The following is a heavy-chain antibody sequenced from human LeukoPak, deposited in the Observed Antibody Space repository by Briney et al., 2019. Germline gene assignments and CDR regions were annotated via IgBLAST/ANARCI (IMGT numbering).Heavy chain of an antibody. D-gene: IGHD6-19*01. Sequence: SETLSLTCTVSGGSISSYYWSWIRQPPGKGLEWIGYIYHSGSTDYNPSLKSRVTISVDTSKNQFSLKLSSVTAADTAVYYCARTGGYSSGLLGYWGQGTLVTVSS. J-gene: IGHJ4*02. CDR2: IYHSGST. V-gene: IGHV4-4*09. CDR3: ARTGGYSSGLLGY. CDR1: GGSISSYY.